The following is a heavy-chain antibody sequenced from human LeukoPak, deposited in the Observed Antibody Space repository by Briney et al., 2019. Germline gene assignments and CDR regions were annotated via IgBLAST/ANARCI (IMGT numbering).Heavy chain of an antibody. V-gene: IGHV4-34*01. D-gene: IGHD3-16*01. J-gene: IGHJ5*02. Sequence: SQSLSLTCAVYGGSFTGHYWSWIRQPPGQALEWIGEIYHTGSTNYNPSLTSRVTMSVDSSKNQFSLKLSSVTAADTAVYYCARDQRFRPLFDPWGQGTLVTVSS. CDR3: ARDQRFRPLFDP. CDR1: GGSFTGHY. CDR2: IYHTGST.